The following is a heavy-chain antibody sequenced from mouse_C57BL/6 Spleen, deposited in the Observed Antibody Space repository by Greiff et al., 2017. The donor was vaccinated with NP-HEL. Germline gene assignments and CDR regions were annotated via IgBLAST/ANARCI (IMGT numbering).Heavy chain of an antibody. CDR3: ARDLGMITTGPFAY. CDR1: GFTFSSYA. D-gene: IGHD2-4*01. V-gene: IGHV5-4*01. CDR2: ISDGGSYT. Sequence: DVMLVESGGGLVKPGGSLKLSCAASGFTFSSYAMSWVRQTPDKRLEWVATISDGGSYTYYPDNVKGRFTISRDNAKNNLYRQMSHLKSEDTAMYYCARDLGMITTGPFAYWGQGTLVTVSA. J-gene: IGHJ3*01.